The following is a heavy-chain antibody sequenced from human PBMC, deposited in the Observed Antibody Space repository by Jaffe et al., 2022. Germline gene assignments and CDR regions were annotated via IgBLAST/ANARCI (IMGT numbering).Heavy chain of an antibody. Sequence: EVQLVQSGAEVKKPGESLKISCKGSGYSFTSYWIGWVRQMPGKGLEWMGIIYPGDSDTRYSPSFQGQVTISADKSISTAYLQWSSLKASDTAMYYCARHRASIAAAGTPGIMDVWGKGTTVTVSS. D-gene: IGHD6-13*01. CDR3: ARHRASIAAAGTPGIMDV. CDR2: IYPGDSDT. CDR1: GYSFTSYW. V-gene: IGHV5-51*01. J-gene: IGHJ6*03.